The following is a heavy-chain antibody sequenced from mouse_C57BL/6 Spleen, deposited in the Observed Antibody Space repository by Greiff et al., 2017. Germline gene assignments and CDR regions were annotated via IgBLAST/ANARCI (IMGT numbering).Heavy chain of an antibody. CDR2: ISYDGSN. CDR1: GYSITSGYY. Sequence: EVHLVESGPGLVKPSQSLSLTCSVTGYSITSGYYWNWIRQFPGNKLEWMGYISYDGSNNYNPSLKNRISITRDTSKNQFFLKLSSVTTEDTATYYCARAVYYGSSYYFDYWGQGTTLTVSS. J-gene: IGHJ2*01. D-gene: IGHD1-1*01. CDR3: ARAVYYGSSYYFDY. V-gene: IGHV3-6*01.